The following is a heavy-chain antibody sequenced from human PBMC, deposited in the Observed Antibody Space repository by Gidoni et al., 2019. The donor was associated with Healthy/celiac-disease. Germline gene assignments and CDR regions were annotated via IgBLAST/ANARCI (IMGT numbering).Heavy chain of an antibody. V-gene: IGHV4-39*07. Sequence: QLQLQESGPGLVKPSATLSLPCPVSGGSISSSSYYWGWIRQPPGTGLEWIGSIYYSGSTYYNPSLKSRVTISVDTSKNQFSLKLSSVTAADTAVYYCARDYYGDYGSRYYYYGMDVWGQGTTVTVSS. CDR1: GGSISSSSYY. CDR3: ARDYYGDYGSRYYYYGMDV. D-gene: IGHD4-17*01. J-gene: IGHJ6*02. CDR2: IYYSGST.